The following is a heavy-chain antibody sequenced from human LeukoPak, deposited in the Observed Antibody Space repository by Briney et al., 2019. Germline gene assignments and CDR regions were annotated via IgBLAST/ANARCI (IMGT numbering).Heavy chain of an antibody. CDR3: ARQGLAGHIVVVIANGRFDP. V-gene: IGHV4-39*01. CDR2: IYYSGST. CDR1: GGSISSSSYY. D-gene: IGHD2-21*01. Sequence: SKTLSLTCTVSGGSISSSSYYWGWIRQPPGKGLEWIGSIYYSGSTYYNPSLKSRVTISVDTSKNQFSLKLSSVTAADTAVYYCARQGLAGHIVVVIANGRFDPWGQGTLVTVSS. J-gene: IGHJ5*02.